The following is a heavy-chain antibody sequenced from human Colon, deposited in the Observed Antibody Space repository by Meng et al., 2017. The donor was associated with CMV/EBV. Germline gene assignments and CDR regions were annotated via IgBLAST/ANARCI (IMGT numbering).Heavy chain of an antibody. V-gene: IGHV1-18*01. J-gene: IGHJ5*02. CDR1: GYDFSSYG. CDR2: ISTYKGNT. D-gene: IGHD3-22*01. CDR3: ARDFYESSGYSDDCFDP. Sequence: ASVKVSCKASGYDFSSYGISWVRQAPGQGLERMGWISTYKGNTNYAQKFQGRVTMTTDMSRSTVYMELRSLRSDDTAVYYCARDFYESSGYSDDCFDPWGQGTLVTVSS.